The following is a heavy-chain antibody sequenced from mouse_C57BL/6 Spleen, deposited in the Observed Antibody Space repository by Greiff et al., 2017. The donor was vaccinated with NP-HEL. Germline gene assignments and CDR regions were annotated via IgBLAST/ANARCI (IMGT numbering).Heavy chain of an antibody. J-gene: IGHJ4*01. Sequence: QVQLQQSGAELVKPGASVKMSCKASGYTFTSYWITWVKQRPGQGLEWIGDIYPGSGSTNYNEKFKSKATLTVDTSSSTAYMQLSSLTSDDPAVFYCARGHYSTDPYAMDYWGQVASVTVSS. CDR2: IYPGSGST. CDR1: GYTFTSYW. V-gene: IGHV1-55*01. D-gene: IGHD2-5*01. CDR3: ARGHYSTDPYAMDY.